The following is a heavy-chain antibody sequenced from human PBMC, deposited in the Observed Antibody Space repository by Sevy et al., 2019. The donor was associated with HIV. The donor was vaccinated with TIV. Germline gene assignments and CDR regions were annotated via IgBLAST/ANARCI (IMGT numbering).Heavy chain of an antibody. J-gene: IGHJ4*02. D-gene: IGHD1-26*01. Sequence: ASVKVSCKASGYTFTGYYMHWVRQAPGQGLEWMGWINPNSGGTKYAQKFQGRVTMTRDTSISTAYMELSRLRSDDTAVYYCARVGATSPYYFDYWGQGTLVTVSS. CDR2: INPNSGGT. V-gene: IGHV1-2*02. CDR3: ARVGATSPYYFDY. CDR1: GYTFTGYY.